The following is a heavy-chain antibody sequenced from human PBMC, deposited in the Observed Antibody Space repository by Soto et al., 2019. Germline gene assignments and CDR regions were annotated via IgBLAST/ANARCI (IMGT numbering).Heavy chain of an antibody. Sequence: ASVKVSCKVSGYTLTELSMHWVRQAPGKGLEWMGGFDPEDGETIYAQKFQGRVTMTEDTSTDTAYMELSSLRSEDTAVYYCATLPILTGYYTSHDDFDIWGQGTMVTVSS. J-gene: IGHJ3*02. CDR1: GYTLTELS. CDR3: ATLPILTGYYTSHDDFDI. V-gene: IGHV1-24*01. CDR2: FDPEDGET. D-gene: IGHD3-9*01.